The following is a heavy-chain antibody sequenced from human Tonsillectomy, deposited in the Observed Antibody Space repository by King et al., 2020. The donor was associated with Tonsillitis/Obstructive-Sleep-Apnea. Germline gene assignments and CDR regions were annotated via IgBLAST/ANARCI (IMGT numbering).Heavy chain of an antibody. CDR2: IYPDDSYT. D-gene: IGHD2/OR15-2a*01. CDR3: ARLRGEYSRSSWPLGDCYFDL. J-gene: IGHJ2*01. Sequence: QLVQSGAEVKKPGESLKISCKVSGYTFTKYWIGWVRQMPGKGLEWMGIIYPDDSYTKYSPSFQGQVTISVDKSISTAYLQGSSLKASDTAVYYCARLRGEYSRSSWPLGDCYFDLWGRGALVTVSP. CDR1: GYTFTKYW. V-gene: IGHV5-51*03.